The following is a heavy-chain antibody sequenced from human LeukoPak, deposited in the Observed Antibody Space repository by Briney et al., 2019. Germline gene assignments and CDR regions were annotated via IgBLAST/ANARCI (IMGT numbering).Heavy chain of an antibody. Sequence: GESLKISCKGFGYSFSTFWIVWVRQMSGKGLEFMGIIYPGDSDTRYSPSFQGQVTISADKSISTAYLQWSSLKASDTAMYYCARQSGSGWYQPDYWGQGTLVTVSS. V-gene: IGHV5-51*01. CDR1: GYSFSTFW. CDR3: ARQSGSGWYQPDY. CDR2: IYPGDSDT. D-gene: IGHD6-19*01. J-gene: IGHJ4*02.